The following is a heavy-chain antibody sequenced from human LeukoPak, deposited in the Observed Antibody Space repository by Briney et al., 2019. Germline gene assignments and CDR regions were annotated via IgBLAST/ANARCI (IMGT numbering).Heavy chain of an antibody. Sequence: PSETLSLTCTVSGGSITSSSYTWGWIRQPPGKGLEWIGSIYFSGSTYYNPSLKSRVTISVDTSKNQFSLTLSSVTAADTAVYYCARTIRGGYSGNDGNWGQGTLVTVSS. CDR1: GGSITSSSYT. J-gene: IGHJ4*02. CDR3: ARTIRGGYSGNDGN. CDR2: IYFSGST. D-gene: IGHD5-12*01. V-gene: IGHV4-39*01.